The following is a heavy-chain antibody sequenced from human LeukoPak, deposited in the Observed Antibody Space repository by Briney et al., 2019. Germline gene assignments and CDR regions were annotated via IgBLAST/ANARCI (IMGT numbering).Heavy chain of an antibody. D-gene: IGHD6-13*01. Sequence: PGGSLRLSCAASGFTFSSYWMLWVRQAPGEGLVWVSRINSDTSSTSYADSVKGRFTISRDNSKNTLYLQMNSLRAEDTAVYYCAKTRPLDSSSWSHGDYWGQGTLVTVSS. CDR3: AKTRPLDSSSWSHGDY. J-gene: IGHJ4*02. V-gene: IGHV3-74*01. CDR2: INSDTSST. CDR1: GFTFSSYW.